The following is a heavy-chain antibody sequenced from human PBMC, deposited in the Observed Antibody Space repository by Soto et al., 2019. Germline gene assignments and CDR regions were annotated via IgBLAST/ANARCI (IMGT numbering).Heavy chain of an antibody. CDR1: GGSISSGDYY. CDR3: ARGPRYYYGLDV. V-gene: IGHV4-30-4*01. CDR2: IYYSGST. Sequence: SETLSLTCTVSGGSISSGDYYLSWIRQPPGKGLEWIGYIYYSGSTYYNPSLKSRLTISVETSKNQFSLELSSVTAADTAVYYCARGPRYYYGLDVWAQGTTVPVSS. J-gene: IGHJ6*02.